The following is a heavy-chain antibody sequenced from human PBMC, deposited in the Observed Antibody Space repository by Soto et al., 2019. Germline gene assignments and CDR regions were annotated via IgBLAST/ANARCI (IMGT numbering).Heavy chain of an antibody. J-gene: IGHJ5*02. CDR1: GGSFSGYY. CDR2: INHSGST. Sequence: QVQLQQWGAGLLKPSETLSLTCAVYGGSFSGYYWSWIRQPPGKGLEWIGEINHSGSTNYNPSLKSRVTISVDTSKNQFSLKLSSVTAADTAVYYCARVLRDDIKGFDPWGQGTLVTVSS. V-gene: IGHV4-34*01. CDR3: ARVLRDDIKGFDP. D-gene: IGHD3-9*01.